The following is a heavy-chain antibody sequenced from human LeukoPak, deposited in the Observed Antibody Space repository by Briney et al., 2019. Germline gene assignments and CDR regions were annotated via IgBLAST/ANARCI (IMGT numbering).Heavy chain of an antibody. D-gene: IGHD2-2*01. J-gene: IGHJ5*02. CDR2: IRYDGSNK. Sequence: PGGSLRLSCAASGFTFSSYGMHWVRQAPGKGLEWVAFIRYDGSNKYYADSVKGRFTISRDNFKNTLYLQMNSLRAEDTAVYYCAKQPLVVRYWFDPWGQGTLVTVSS. CDR1: GFTFSSYG. CDR3: AKQPLVVRYWFDP. V-gene: IGHV3-30*02.